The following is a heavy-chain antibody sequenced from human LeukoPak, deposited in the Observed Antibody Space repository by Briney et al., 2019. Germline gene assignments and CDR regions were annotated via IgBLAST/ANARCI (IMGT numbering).Heavy chain of an antibody. D-gene: IGHD3-3*01. V-gene: IGHV3-23*01. CDR3: AKELYYDFWKGVFSY. CDR1: GFTFSSYA. Sequence: SGGSLRLSCAASGFTFSSYAMSWVRQAPGKGLKWVSAISGSGGSTYYADSVKGRFTISRDNSKNTLYLQMNSLRAEDTAVYYCAKELYYDFWKGVFSYWGQGTLVTVSS. J-gene: IGHJ4*02. CDR2: ISGSGGST.